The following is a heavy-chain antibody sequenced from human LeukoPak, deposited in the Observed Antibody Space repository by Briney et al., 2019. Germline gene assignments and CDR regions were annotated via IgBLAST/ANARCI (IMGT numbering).Heavy chain of an antibody. Sequence: GGSLRLSCAASGFTFSSYSMNWVRQAPGKGLEWVSSISSSSSYIYYADSVKGRFTISRDNAKNSLYLQMNSLRAEDTAVYYCARDQYGLYAFDIWGQGTMVTVSS. CDR3: ARDQYGLYAFDI. CDR2: ISSSSSYI. CDR1: GFTFSSYS. V-gene: IGHV3-21*01. J-gene: IGHJ3*02. D-gene: IGHD3-16*02.